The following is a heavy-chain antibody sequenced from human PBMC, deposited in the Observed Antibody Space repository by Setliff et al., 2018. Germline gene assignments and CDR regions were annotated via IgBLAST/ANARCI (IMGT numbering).Heavy chain of an antibody. CDR1: GFTFGDYT. J-gene: IGHJ4*02. V-gene: IGHV3-49*04. Sequence: GGSLRLSCTTSGFTFGDYTMTWVRQAPGKGLEWVGLIGSKTYGGVAEYAASVKGRFTISRDDSKNTLYLQMNSLRAEDTAVYYCGRGSFVGATIGYDYWGQGTLVTVSS. CDR2: IGSKTYGGVA. D-gene: IGHD1-26*01. CDR3: GRGSFVGATIGYDY.